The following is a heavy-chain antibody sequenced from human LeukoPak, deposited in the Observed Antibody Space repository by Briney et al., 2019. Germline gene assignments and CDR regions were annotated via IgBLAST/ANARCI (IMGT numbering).Heavy chain of an antibody. V-gene: IGHV4-59*01. J-gene: IGHJ4*02. CDR3: ARGGGYSSGPAY. CDR1: GGSISSYY. Sequence: SETLSLTCTVSGGSISSYYWSWIRQPPGKGLEWIGYIYYTGSTNYNPSLKSRVTISLDTSNNQFSLKLTSVTAADTAVYFCARGGGYSSGPAYWGQGTLVTVSS. CDR2: IYYTGST. D-gene: IGHD6-19*01.